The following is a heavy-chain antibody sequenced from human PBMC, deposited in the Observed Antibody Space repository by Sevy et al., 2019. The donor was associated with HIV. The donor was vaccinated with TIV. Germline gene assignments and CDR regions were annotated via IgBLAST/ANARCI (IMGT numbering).Heavy chain of an antibody. D-gene: IGHD2-15*01. J-gene: IGHJ6*02. CDR2: IGTAGDT. V-gene: IGHV3-13*03. CDR1: GFTFSSYD. Sequence: GGSLRLSCAACGFTFSSYDMHWVRQATGKGLEWVSAIGTAGDTYYPGSVKGQFTISRENVKNSLYLQMNSLRAGDTAVYYCARVVGYCSGGSCYLNLKYYYYYYGMDVWGQGTTVTVSS. CDR3: ARVVGYCSGGSCYLNLKYYYYYYGMDV.